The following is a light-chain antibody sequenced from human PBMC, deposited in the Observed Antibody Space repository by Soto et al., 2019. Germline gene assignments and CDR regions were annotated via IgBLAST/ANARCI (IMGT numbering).Light chain of an antibody. CDR3: CSYAGSNTYV. V-gene: IGLV2-14*01. CDR2: EVS. J-gene: IGLJ1*01. Sequence: QSVLTQPASVSGSPGQSITISCTGTISDVGGYNCVSWYQQHPGKAPKLMIYEVSNLPSVVSNRFSGSKSGNTASLTISGLQAEDEADYYCCSYAGSNTYVFGTGTKVTVL. CDR1: ISDVGGYNC.